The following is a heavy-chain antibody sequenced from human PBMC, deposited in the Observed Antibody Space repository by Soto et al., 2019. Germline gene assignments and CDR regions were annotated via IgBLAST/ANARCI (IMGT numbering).Heavy chain of an antibody. Sequence: QVQLQESGPGLVKPSQTLSLTCTVSGGSISSGDYYWSWIRQPPGKGLEWIGYIYYSGSTYYHPSRKSRVNIPGDTSKNQFSLKRSSVTAADTAVYYCARATTVTQYFDYWGQGTLVTAAS. D-gene: IGHD4-17*01. CDR3: ARATTVTQYFDY. J-gene: IGHJ4*02. CDR2: IYYSGST. CDR1: GGSISSGDYY. V-gene: IGHV4-30-4*01.